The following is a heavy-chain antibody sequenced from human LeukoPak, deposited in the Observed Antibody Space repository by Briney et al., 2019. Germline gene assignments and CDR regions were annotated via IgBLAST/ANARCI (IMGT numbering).Heavy chain of an antibody. CDR2: ISSSSSYI. D-gene: IGHD6-13*01. Sequence: GGSLRLSCAASGFPFSSYSMNWVRQAPGKGLEWVSSISSSSSYIYYADSVKGRFTISRDNAKNSLYLQMNSLRAEDTAVYYCATGQQLDPSDYWGQGTLVTVSS. V-gene: IGHV3-21*01. CDR3: ATGQQLDPSDY. CDR1: GFPFSSYS. J-gene: IGHJ4*02.